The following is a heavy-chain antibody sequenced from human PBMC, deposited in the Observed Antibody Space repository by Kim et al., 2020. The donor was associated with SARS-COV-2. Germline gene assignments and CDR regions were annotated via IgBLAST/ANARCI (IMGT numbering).Heavy chain of an antibody. Sequence: SETLSLTCTVSGGSISSYYWSWIRQPAGKGLEWIGRIYTSGSTNYNPSLKSRVTMSVDTSKNQFSLKLSSVTAADTAVYYCAKSDPLRGFKYSSSWFGFSDGMEVWGQGTTVTVSS. J-gene: IGHJ6*02. CDR2: IYTSGST. D-gene: IGHD6-13*01. CDR1: GGSISSYY. V-gene: IGHV4-4*07. CDR3: AKSDPLRGFKYSSSWFGFSDGMEV.